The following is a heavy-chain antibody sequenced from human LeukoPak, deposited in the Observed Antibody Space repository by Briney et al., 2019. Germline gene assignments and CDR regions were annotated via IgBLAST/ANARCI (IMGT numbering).Heavy chain of an antibody. CDR2: IIPIFGTA. J-gene: IGHJ4*02. D-gene: IGHD3-10*01. CDR3: ARTPYGSGSSHFDY. CDR1: GYTFTSYY. Sequence: SVKVSCKASGYTFTSYYMHWVRQAPGQGLEWMGGIIPIFGTANYAQKFQGRVTITADESTSTAYMELSSLRSEDTAVYYCARTPYGSGSSHFDYWGQGTLVTVSS. V-gene: IGHV1-69*13.